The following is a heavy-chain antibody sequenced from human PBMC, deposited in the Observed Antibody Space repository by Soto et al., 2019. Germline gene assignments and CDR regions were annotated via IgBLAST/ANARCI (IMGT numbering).Heavy chain of an antibody. Sequence: SETLSLTCAVYGGSFSGYYWSWIRQPPGKGLEWIGEIYHSGSTNYNPSLKGRVTISVDTSKNQFSLELSSVTAADTAVYYCARGSHYQPVRTEWFDPWGQGTLVTVSS. CDR3: ARGSHYQPVRTEWFDP. J-gene: IGHJ5*02. D-gene: IGHD6-6*01. CDR1: GGSFSGYY. V-gene: IGHV4-34*01. CDR2: IYHSGST.